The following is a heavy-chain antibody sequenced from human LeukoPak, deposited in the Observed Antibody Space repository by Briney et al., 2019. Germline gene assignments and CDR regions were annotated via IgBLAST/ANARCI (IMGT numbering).Heavy chain of an antibody. CDR2: MSPNSGNT. J-gene: IGHJ4*02. CDR3: ARRYCSGGSCFRRKHYFDY. Sequence: ASVKVSCKASGYTFTSYDINWVRQATGQGLGWMGWMSPNSGNTGYAQKFQGRVTMTRNTSISTAYMELSSLRSEDTAVYYCARRYCSGGSCFRRKHYFDYWGQGTLVTVSS. CDR1: GYTFTSYD. D-gene: IGHD2-15*01. V-gene: IGHV1-8*01.